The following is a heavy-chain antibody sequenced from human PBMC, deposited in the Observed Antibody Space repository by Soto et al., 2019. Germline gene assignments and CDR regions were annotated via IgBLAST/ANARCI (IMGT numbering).Heavy chain of an antibody. V-gene: IGHV3-11*01. CDR2: ISSSGSTI. D-gene: IGHD2-2*01. CDR3: ARETVVVPAALPYYYYYMDV. Sequence: PGGSLRLSCAASGFTFSDYYMSWIRQAPGKGLEWVSYISSSGSTIYYADSVKGRFTISRDNAKNSLYLQMNSLRAEDTAVYYCARETVVVPAALPYYYYYMDVWGKGTTVTVSS. CDR1: GFTFSDYY. J-gene: IGHJ6*03.